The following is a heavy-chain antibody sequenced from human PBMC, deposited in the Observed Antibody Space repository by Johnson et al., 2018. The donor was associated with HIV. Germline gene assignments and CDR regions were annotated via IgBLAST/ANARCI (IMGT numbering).Heavy chain of an antibody. CDR2: ISGSGRTR. CDR3: AAGGAFDL. CDR1: GISFSDYY. D-gene: IGHD3-10*01. V-gene: IGHV3-11*04. J-gene: IGHJ3*01. Sequence: QVQLVESGGTLVNPGGSLRLSCAASGISFSDYYMSWVRQAPGKGLECISCISGSGRTRYYADSVKGRFTISRDNAKNSLYLQMNSLRAEDTARYYCAAGGAFDLWGQGTMVMVSS.